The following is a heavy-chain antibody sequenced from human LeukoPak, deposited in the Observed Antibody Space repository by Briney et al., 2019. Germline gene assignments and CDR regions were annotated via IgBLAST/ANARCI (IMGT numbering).Heavy chain of an antibody. J-gene: IGHJ4*02. V-gene: IGHV3-33*01. CDR2: IWYDGSNK. CDR3: ARDQNEGYGDYFYYFDY. D-gene: IGHD4-17*01. Sequence: PGGSPRLSCAASGFTFSSYGMHWVRQAPGKGLEWVAVIWYDGSNKYYVDSVKGRFTISRDNSKNTLYLQMNSLRAEDTAVYYCARDQNEGYGDYFYYFDYWGQGTLVTVSS. CDR1: GFTFSSYG.